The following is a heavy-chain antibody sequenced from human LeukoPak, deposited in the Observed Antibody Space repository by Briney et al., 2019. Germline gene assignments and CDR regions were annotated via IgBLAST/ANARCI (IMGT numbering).Heavy chain of an antibody. D-gene: IGHD3-16*01. CDR2: VVSGADL. CDR3: AKDWTPHNKVYDCLDA. V-gene: IGHV3-23*01. CDR1: GFVFGVHA. Sequence: GGSLRLSCVGSGFVFGVHAMSWLRQAPGKGPEWVATVVSGADLFYAESVKGRFTISRDVPRNTVWLQMNSLRAEDTALYYCAKDWTPHNKVYDCLDAWGQGTQVTVSS. J-gene: IGHJ5*02.